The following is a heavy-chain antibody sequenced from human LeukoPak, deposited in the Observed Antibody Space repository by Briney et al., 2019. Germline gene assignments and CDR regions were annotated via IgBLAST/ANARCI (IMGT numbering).Heavy chain of an antibody. CDR2: ISSSSSYI. D-gene: IGHD2-21*02. CDR3: ARDLPPVPYCGGDCSPRH. CDR1: GFTYSSNS. Sequence: GGSLRLSCAASGFTYSSNSMNWVRQAPGKGLEWVSSISSSSSYIYYADSVKGRFTISRDNAKNSLYLQMNSLRAEDTAVYYCARDLPPVPYCGGDCSPRHWGQGTLVTVSS. J-gene: IGHJ4*02. V-gene: IGHV3-21*01.